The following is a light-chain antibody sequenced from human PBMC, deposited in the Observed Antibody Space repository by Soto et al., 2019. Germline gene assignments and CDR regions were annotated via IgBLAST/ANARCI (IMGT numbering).Light chain of an antibody. CDR1: SSNIGSNY. V-gene: IGLV1-47*02. Sequence: QSVLTQPPSASETPGQRVTISCSGSSSNIGSNYVYWYQQLPGTAPKLLIYSNNQRPSGVPDRFSGSKSGTSASLAISGLRSEDEADYYCAAWDDSLSGPWVFGGGTKLTVL. J-gene: IGLJ3*02. CDR2: SNN. CDR3: AAWDDSLSGPWV.